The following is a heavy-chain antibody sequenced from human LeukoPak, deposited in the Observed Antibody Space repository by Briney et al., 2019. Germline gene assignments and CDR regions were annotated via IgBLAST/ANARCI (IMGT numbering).Heavy chain of an antibody. CDR1: GGSISSASYY. V-gene: IGHV4-39*07. CDR3: ARSYSYGYFDY. J-gene: IGHJ4*02. Sequence: PSETLSLTCSVSGGSISSASYYWGWIRQPPGKGLEWIGSIFYRGGTYYNPSLQSRVTISVGTSKNQFSLKLSSVTAADTAVYYCARSYSYGYFDYWGQGALITVSS. CDR2: IFYRGGT. D-gene: IGHD5-18*01.